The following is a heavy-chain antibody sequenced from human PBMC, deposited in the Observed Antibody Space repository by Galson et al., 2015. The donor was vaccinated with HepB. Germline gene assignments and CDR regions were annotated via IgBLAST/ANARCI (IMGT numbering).Heavy chain of an antibody. V-gene: IGHV2-5*02. Sequence: PALVKPTQTLTLTCTFSGFSLNTNGVRVGWIRQPPGKALEWLAIIYWDDEKHYSPSLMNRLTITKDTPKNQVVLTMTNMDPVDTATYYCAHRCSSSSCYGFDWFDPWGQGILVTVSS. J-gene: IGHJ5*02. D-gene: IGHD2-2*01. CDR3: AHRCSSSSCYGFDWFDP. CDR2: IYWDDEK. CDR1: GFSLNTNGVR.